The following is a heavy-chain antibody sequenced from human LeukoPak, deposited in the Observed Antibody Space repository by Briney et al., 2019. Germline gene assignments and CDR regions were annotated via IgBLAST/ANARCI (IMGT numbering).Heavy chain of an antibody. CDR3: AKEGPDRGVVIS. D-gene: IGHD2-21*01. CDR2: IRYDGSNK. CDR1: GFTFSSYG. V-gene: IGHV3-30*02. Sequence: GGSLRLSCAASGFTFSSYGMHWVRQAPGKGLEGGAFIRYDGSNKYYADSVKGRFTISRDNSKNTLYLQMNSLRAEDTAVYYCAKEGPDRGVVISWGQGTMVTVSS. J-gene: IGHJ3*01.